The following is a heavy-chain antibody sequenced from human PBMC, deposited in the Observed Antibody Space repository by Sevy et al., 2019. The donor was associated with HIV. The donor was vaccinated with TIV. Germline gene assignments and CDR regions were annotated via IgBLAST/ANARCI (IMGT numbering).Heavy chain of an antibody. Sequence: TLSLTCTVSGGSISSGGYYWSWIRQHPGKGLEWIGYIYYSWSTYYNPSLKSRVTISVDTSKNQFSLKLGSVTAADTAVYYCARYPNWNDGRVYWGQGTLVTVSS. CDR1: GGSISSGGYY. CDR2: IYYSWST. V-gene: IGHV4-31*03. J-gene: IGHJ4*02. CDR3: ARYPNWNDGRVY. D-gene: IGHD1-1*01.